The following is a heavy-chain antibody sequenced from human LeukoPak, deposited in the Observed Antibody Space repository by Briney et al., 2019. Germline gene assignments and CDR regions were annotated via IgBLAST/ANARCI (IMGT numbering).Heavy chain of an antibody. CDR2: IIPIFGTA. CDR3: ARVGGLGYCSSTSCYQFDP. J-gene: IGHJ5*02. V-gene: IGHV1-69*13. D-gene: IGHD2-2*01. Sequence: SVKVSCKASGYTFPSYGISGVRQAPGQGLEWMGGIIPIFGTANYAQKFQGRVTITADESTSTAYMELSSLRSEDTAVYYCARVGGLGYCSSTSCYQFDPWGQGTLVTVSS. CDR1: GYTFPSYG.